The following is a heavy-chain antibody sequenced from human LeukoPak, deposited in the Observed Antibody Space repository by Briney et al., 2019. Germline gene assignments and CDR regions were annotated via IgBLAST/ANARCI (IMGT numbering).Heavy chain of an antibody. CDR2: IKEDGSDK. V-gene: IGHV3-7*01. Sequence: PGGSLRLSCAASGFIFSNYWMAWVRQAPGKGLEWVANIKEDGSDKNYVESMKGRYTISRDNAQNSLYLQMNRLRVEDTAVYYCAKVAKYYYGSETYYFFEHWGQGTPVTASS. D-gene: IGHD3-10*01. CDR1: GFIFSNYW. J-gene: IGHJ4*02. CDR3: AKVAKYYYGSETYYFFEH.